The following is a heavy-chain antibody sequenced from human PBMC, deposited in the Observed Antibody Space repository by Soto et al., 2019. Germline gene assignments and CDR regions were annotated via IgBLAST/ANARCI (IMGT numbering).Heavy chain of an antibody. CDR1: GYSFTNYW. J-gene: IGHJ6*02. D-gene: IGHD3-10*01. CDR3: ARHKTGLLWFGEFYGMDV. CDR2: IYPEDSET. Sequence: PGESLKISCKGSGYSFTNYWIGWVRQMPGKDLEWIGIIYPEDSETRYSPSFQGLVTISVDKSISTAYLQWNSLQASDTAMYYCARHKTGLLWFGEFYGMDVWGQGTTVTVSS. V-gene: IGHV5-51*01.